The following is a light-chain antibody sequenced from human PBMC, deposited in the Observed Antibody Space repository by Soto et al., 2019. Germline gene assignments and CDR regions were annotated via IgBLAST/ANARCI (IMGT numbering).Light chain of an antibody. CDR3: QQLRMYPST. CDR2: AAS. Sequence: DIQMTQSPSSLSASVGDRFTITCRASRDITDYLAWYQQKPGQVPKLLIYAASTLQSGVPSRFTASGSGTDFALTITSLQAEDFATYYCQQLRMYPSTFGGGTKVDIK. J-gene: IGKJ4*01. V-gene: IGKV1-27*01. CDR1: RDITDY.